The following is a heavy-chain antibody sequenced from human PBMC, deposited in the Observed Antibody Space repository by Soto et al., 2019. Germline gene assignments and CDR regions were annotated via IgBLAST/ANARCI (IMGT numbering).Heavy chain of an antibody. V-gene: IGHV3-15*01. D-gene: IGHD3-10*01. CDR2: IKSKTDGGTT. CDR1: GFTFSNAW. CDR3: TTGISGN. Sequence: EVQLVESGGGLVKPGGSLRLSCAASGFTFSNAWMSWVRQAPGKGLEWIGCIKSKTDGGTTEYAAPVKGRFTISRDDSKNPLSLQMNSLKTEDTAVYYCTTGISGNWGQGTLVTVSS. J-gene: IGHJ4*02.